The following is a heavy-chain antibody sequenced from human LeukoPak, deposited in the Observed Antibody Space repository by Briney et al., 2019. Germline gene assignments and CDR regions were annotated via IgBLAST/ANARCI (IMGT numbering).Heavy chain of an antibody. J-gene: IGHJ1*01. Sequence: GGSLRLSCAASGFTFSSYAMSWVRQAPGKGLEWVSAISGSGGSTYYADSVKGRFTISRDNSKNTLYLQMNSLRADDTAVYYCARYGGNSAGTEFFQHWGQGTLVTVPS. CDR2: ISGSGGST. V-gene: IGHV3-23*01. CDR1: GFTFSSYA. D-gene: IGHD4-23*01. CDR3: ARYGGNSAGTEFFQH.